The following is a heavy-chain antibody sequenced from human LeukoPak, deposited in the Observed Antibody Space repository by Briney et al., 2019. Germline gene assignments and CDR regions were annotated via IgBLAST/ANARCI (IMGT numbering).Heavy chain of an antibody. CDR3: TRDTFSYGSGSYLGY. CDR1: GFTFGDYA. J-gene: IGHJ4*02. Sequence: GGSLRLSCTASGFTFGDYAMSWVRQAPGKGLEWVGFIRSKAYGGTTEYAASVKGRFTISRDDSKSIAYLQMNSLKTEDTAVYYCTRDTFSYGSGSYLGYWGQGTLVTVSS. V-gene: IGHV3-49*04. D-gene: IGHD3-10*01. CDR2: IRSKAYGGTT.